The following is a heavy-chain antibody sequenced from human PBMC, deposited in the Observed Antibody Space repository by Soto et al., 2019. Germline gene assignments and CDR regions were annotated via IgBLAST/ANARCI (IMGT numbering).Heavy chain of an antibody. Sequence: GESLKISCKASGYGFTSYWIGWVRQLPGKCLEGMGVLYPDVSNYIYSLSFQGQVTSSADKSITTAYLHWRSLMASDTAMYYCATQDGYHRSYYYGRNFWGKGTTVTVSS. CDR1: GYGFTSYW. CDR3: ATQDGYHRSYYYGRNF. CDR2: LYPDVSNY. V-gene: IGHV5-51*01. J-gene: IGHJ6*04. D-gene: IGHD5-12*01.